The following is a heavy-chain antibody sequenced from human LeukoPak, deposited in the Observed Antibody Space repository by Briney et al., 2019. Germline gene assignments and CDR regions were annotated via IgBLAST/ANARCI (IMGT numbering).Heavy chain of an antibody. CDR2: IRYDGSNK. CDR3: AKDFVPVSIHMPDIVATPDY. J-gene: IGHJ4*02. D-gene: IGHD5-12*01. Sequence: PGGSLRLSCAASGFTFSSYGMHWVRQAPGKGLEWVAFIRYDGSNKYYADSVKGRFTISRDNSKNTLYLQMNSLRAEDTAVYYCAKDFVPVSIHMPDIVATPDYWGQGTLVTVSS. CDR1: GFTFSSYG. V-gene: IGHV3-30*02.